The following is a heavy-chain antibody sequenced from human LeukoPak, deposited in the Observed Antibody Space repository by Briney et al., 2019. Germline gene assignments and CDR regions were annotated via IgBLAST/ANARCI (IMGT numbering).Heavy chain of an antibody. D-gene: IGHD2-2*01. CDR1: GYTFTDYY. J-gene: IGHJ4*02. CDR3: ARVYCSSTSCYYFDY. CDR2: INPNSGGT. V-gene: IGHV1-2*02. Sequence: ASVNVSCKASGYTFTDYYMHWVRQAPGQGLEWMGWINPNSGGTNYAQKFQGRVTMTRDTSISTAYMELSRLRSDDTAVYSCARVYCSSTSCYYFDYWGQGPLVTVSS.